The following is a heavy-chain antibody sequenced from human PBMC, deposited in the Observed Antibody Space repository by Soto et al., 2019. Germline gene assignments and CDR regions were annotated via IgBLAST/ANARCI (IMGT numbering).Heavy chain of an antibody. CDR3: AKDAPGSGWLSDY. Sequence: GGSLRLSCAASGFTFRIYAMSWVRQAPGKGLEWVSTISGNGGTSYADFVRGRFTISRDNSKNTLYLQMNSLRVEDTAVYYCAKDAPGSGWLSDYWGQGTRVTVSS. CDR2: ISGNGGT. CDR1: GFTFRIYA. V-gene: IGHV3-23*01. J-gene: IGHJ4*02. D-gene: IGHD3-22*01.